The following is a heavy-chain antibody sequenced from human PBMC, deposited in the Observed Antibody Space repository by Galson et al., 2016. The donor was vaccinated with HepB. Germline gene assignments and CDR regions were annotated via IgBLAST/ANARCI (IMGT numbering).Heavy chain of an antibody. V-gene: IGHV1-18*04. CDR1: GYSFTSHG. CDR3: ARASSVAARSNAFDF. CDR2: ISGNNGKT. Sequence: SVKVSCKASGYSFTSHGVYWVRQAPGQGLDWMGWISGNNGKTHHAQKFQGRITMTTDRSTTTAYMELRSLRSDDTAVYYCARASSVAARSNAFDFWGQGVLVTVSS. J-gene: IGHJ4*02. D-gene: IGHD6-19*01.